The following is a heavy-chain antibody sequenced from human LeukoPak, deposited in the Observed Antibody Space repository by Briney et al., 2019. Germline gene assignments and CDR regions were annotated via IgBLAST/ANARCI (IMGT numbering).Heavy chain of an antibody. CDR1: GGSISSSSYY. CDR2: IYYSGST. Sequence: SETLSLTCTVSGGSISSSSYYWGWIRQPPGKGLEWIGSIYYSGSTYYNPSLKSRVTISVDTSKNQFSLKLSSVTAADTAIYYCARVSSGGYFHTYYFDYWGQGTLVTVSS. D-gene: IGHD3-22*01. CDR3: ARVSSGGYFHTYYFDY. V-gene: IGHV4-39*07. J-gene: IGHJ4*02.